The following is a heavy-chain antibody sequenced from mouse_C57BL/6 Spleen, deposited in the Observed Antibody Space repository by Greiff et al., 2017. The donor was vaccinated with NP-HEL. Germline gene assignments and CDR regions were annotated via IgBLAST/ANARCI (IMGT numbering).Heavy chain of an antibody. CDR1: GYTFTSYW. V-gene: IGHV1-5*01. J-gene: IGHJ4*01. Sequence: EAQLQQSGTVLARPGASVKMSCKTSGYTFTSYWMHWVKQRPGQGLEWIGAIYPGNSDTSYNQKFKGKAKLTAVTSASTAYMELSSLTNEDSAVYYSIRSRDYAMDYWGQGTSVTVSS. CDR3: IRSRDYAMDY. CDR2: IYPGNSDT. D-gene: IGHD2-12*01.